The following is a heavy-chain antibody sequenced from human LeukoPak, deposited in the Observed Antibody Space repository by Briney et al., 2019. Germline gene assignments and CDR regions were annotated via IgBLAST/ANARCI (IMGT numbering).Heavy chain of an antibody. J-gene: IGHJ4*02. CDR2: ISSSSSYI. CDR1: GFTFSSYS. D-gene: IGHD2-15*01. Sequence: GGSLRLSCATSGFTFSSYSMNWVRQAPGKGLEWVSCISSSSSYIYYTDSVKGRFTISRDNAKNSLYLQMNSLRAEDTAVYYCAKGYCSGGSCYFNYFDYWGQGTLVTVSS. V-gene: IGHV3-21*01. CDR3: AKGYCSGGSCYFNYFDY.